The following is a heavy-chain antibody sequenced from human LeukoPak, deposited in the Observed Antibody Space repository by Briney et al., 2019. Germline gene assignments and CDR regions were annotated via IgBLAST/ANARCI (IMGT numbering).Heavy chain of an antibody. CDR2: IIPILGIA. D-gene: IGHD4-23*01. CDR3: ARPMTTVVTPDDAFGI. J-gene: IGHJ3*02. Sequence: GSSVKVSCKAPGGTFSSYAISWVRQAPGQGLEWMGRIIPILGIANYAQKFQGRVTITADKSTSTAYMELSSLRSEDTAVYYCARPMTTVVTPDDAFGIWGXXTXVSXSS. V-gene: IGHV1-69*04. CDR1: GGTFSSYA.